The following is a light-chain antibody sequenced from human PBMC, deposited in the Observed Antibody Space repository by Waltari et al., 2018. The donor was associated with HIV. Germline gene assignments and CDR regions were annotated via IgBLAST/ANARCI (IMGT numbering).Light chain of an antibody. CDR1: QSISNS. CDR3: QQTSNSPRT. J-gene: IGKJ1*01. Sequence: DIQMTQSPSSLSASVGDRVTITCRAGQSISNSLNWYQQKPGKAPRVLIHATSNLQSGVPSRFRGSGSGTDFTLTISSLQPEDYATYYCQQTSNSPRTFGQGTKVEIK. CDR2: ATS. V-gene: IGKV1-39*01.